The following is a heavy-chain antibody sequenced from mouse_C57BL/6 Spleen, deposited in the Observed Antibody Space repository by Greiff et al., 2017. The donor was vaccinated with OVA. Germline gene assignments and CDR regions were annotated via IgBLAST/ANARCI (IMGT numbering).Heavy chain of an antibody. CDR1: GYAFSSYW. J-gene: IGHJ2*01. CDR2: IYPGDGDT. V-gene: IGHV1-80*01. D-gene: IGHD2-3*01. CDR3: ARGGWSYYFDY. Sequence: QVQLQQSGAELVKPGASVKISCKASGYAFSSYWMTWVKQRPGKGLEWIGQIYPGDGDTNYNGKFKGKATLTADKSSSTAYMQLSSLPSEDSAVYFCARGGWSYYFDYWGQGTTLTVSS.